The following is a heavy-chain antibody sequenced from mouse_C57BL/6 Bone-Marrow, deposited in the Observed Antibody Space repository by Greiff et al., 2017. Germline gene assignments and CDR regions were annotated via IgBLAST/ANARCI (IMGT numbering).Heavy chain of an antibody. CDR1: GFSLTRYG. J-gene: IGHJ3*01. D-gene: IGHD1-1*01. V-gene: IGHV2-2*01. Sequence: VQLQESGPGLVQPSQSLSITCTVSGFSLTRYGVHWVRQSPGKGLEWLGVIWSGGSTDYTAAFISRLSISKDNSKSQVFFKMNSLQADDTAIYYCARNSIYYYGSRGAWFAYWGQGTLVTVSA. CDR3: ARNSIYYYGSRGAWFAY. CDR2: IWSGGST.